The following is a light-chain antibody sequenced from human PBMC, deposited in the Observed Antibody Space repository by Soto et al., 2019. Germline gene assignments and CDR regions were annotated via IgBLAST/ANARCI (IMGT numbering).Light chain of an antibody. Sequence: EIVLTQSPGTLSLSPGERATLSCRASQSISSTYFAWYQQKPGQAPRLLIYGASTRAIGIPDRFSGSGSGTDFTLTISRLEPEDFAVYYCKQYYRSAPWTFGHGTKVEVK. CDR1: QSISSTY. CDR3: KQYYRSAPWT. V-gene: IGKV3-20*01. J-gene: IGKJ1*01. CDR2: GAS.